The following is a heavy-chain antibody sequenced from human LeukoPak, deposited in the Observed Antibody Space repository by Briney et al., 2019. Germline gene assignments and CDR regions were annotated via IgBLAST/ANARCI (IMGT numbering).Heavy chain of an antibody. D-gene: IGHD6-13*01. Sequence: SETLSLTCTVSGYSIGSGYYWGWIRQPPGKGLEWIGSIYHSGSTYYNPSLKSRVTISVDTSKNQFSLKLSSVTAADTAVYYCASSSWSSNSNFDYWGQGTLVTVSS. CDR3: ASSSWSSNSNFDY. CDR2: IYHSGST. CDR1: GYSIGSGYY. J-gene: IGHJ4*02. V-gene: IGHV4-38-2*02.